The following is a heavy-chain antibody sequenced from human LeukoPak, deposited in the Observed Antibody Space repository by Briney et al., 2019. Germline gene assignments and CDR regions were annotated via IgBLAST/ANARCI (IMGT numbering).Heavy chain of an antibody. CDR2: IYYSGST. J-gene: IGHJ5*02. V-gene: IGHV4-39*07. D-gene: IGHD6-19*01. CDR1: GGSISSSSYY. Sequence: SETLSLACTVSGGSISSSSYYWGWIRQPPGKGLEWIGSIYYSGSTYYNPSLKSRVTISVDTSKNQFSLKLSSVTAADTAVYYCGRVVAGPNWFDPWGQGTLVTVSS. CDR3: GRVVAGPNWFDP.